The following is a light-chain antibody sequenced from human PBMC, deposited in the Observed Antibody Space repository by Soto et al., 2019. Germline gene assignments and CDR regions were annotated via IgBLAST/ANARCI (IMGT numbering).Light chain of an antibody. V-gene: IGKV1-17*01. CDR2: AAS. CDR3: QQYYSYPLIT. Sequence: DIQITQSPSSLSASVGDGVTITCRASQGIRNDLGWYQQKPGKAPKRLIYAASSLQSGVPSRFSGSGSGTDFTLTISCLQSEDFATYYCQQYYSYPLITFGQGTRLEIK. CDR1: QGIRND. J-gene: IGKJ5*01.